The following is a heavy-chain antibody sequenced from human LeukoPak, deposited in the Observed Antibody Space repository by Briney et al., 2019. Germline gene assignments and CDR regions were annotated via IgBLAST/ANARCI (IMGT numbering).Heavy chain of an antibody. CDR3: ARYHSGYDDY. CDR1: GGSISSNSYY. V-gene: IGHV4-39*06. CDR2: MYYSGST. J-gene: IGHJ4*02. Sequence: SETLSLTCTVSGGSISSNSYYWGWIRQPPGKGLEWIGSMYYSGSTVYNPSLKSRVAISVDTSKNQFPLKLSSVTAADTAVYYCARYHSGYDDYWGQGTLVTVSS. D-gene: IGHD5-12*01.